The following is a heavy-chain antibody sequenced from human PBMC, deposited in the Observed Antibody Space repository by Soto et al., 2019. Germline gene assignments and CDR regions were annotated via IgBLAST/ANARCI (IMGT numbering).Heavy chain of an antibody. CDR3: VRSGYYPHYYYYGMDV. CDR1: GGTLSSYA. D-gene: IGHD3-3*01. V-gene: IGHV1-69*13. CDR2: IIPIFGTA. Sequence: SVKVSCKASGGTLSSYAISWVRQAPGQGLEWMGGIIPIFGTANYAQKFQGRVTITADESTSTAYMELSSLRSEDTAVYYCVRSGYYPHYYYYGMDVWGQGTTVTVSS. J-gene: IGHJ6*02.